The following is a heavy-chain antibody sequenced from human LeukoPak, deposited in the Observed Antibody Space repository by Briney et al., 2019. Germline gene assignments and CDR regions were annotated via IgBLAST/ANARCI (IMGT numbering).Heavy chain of an antibody. V-gene: IGHV4-34*01. CDR3: ARGYPRSNSYYFDY. CDR1: GGSFSDYY. D-gene: IGHD1-7*01. CDR2: VNHSGTT. J-gene: IGHJ4*02. Sequence: PSETLSLTCAVYGGSFSDYYWSWIRQPPGKGLEFIGEVNHSGTTNYNPSLKSRVTISVDTSKNQFSLKLSSVTAADTAVYYCARGYPRSNSYYFDYWGQGTLVTVSS.